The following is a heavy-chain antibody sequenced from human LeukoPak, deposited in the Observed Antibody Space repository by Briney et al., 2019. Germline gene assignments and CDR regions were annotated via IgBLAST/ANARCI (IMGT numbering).Heavy chain of an antibody. D-gene: IGHD5-24*01. V-gene: IGHV4-59*01. CDR1: GGSISIYY. J-gene: IGHJ4*02. Sequence: SGTLSLTCIVSGGSISIYYWSWSRHPPGEGLEWIGYVFYSGSTNYNPSLKSRVTISIDTSKNQFSLRLNSVTAADTAVYYCARGVDGYKFDYWGQGTLVTVSS. CDR2: VFYSGST. CDR3: ARGVDGYKFDY.